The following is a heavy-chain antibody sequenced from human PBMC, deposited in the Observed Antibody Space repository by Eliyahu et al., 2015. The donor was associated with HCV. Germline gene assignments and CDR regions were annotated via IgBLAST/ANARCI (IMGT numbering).Heavy chain of an antibody. CDR2: ISSSSSYI. D-gene: IGHD1-26*01. CDR3: ARVRKYSGSYYTDY. V-gene: IGHV3-21*01. Sequence: GKGLEWVSSISSSSSYIYYADSVKGRFTISRDNAKNSLYLQMNSLRAEDTAVYYCARVRKYSGSYYTDYWGQGTLXTVSS. J-gene: IGHJ4*02.